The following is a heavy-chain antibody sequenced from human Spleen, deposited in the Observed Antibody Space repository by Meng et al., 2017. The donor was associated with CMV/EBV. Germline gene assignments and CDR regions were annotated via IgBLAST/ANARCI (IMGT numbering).Heavy chain of an antibody. D-gene: IGHD2-2*02. CDR1: GCF. CDR3: ARVSVLGRYCSSTSCYNLDY. CDR2: INPNSGGT. J-gene: IGHJ4*02. Sequence: GCFMHCVRQAPGQGLEWMGWINPNSGGTNYAQEFQGGVTMTRDTSISTAYMELSRLRSDDTAVYYCARVSVLGRYCSSTSCYNLDYWGQGTLVTVSS. V-gene: IGHV1-2*02.